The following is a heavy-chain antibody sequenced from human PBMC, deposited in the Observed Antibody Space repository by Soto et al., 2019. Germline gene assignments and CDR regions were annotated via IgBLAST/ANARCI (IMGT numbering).Heavy chain of an antibody. CDR2: ISYDGTNK. J-gene: IGHJ4*02. Sequence: QAQLVESGGGVVQPGRSLRLSCAASGFTFSSSAMHWVRQAPGKGLEWVTFISYDGTNKYHADSVKGRFTFSRDNSKNTLDLQMNSRRTEDTAVYYCTSCPTITAAGTSYWGQGILVTVSS. D-gene: IGHD6-13*01. CDR1: GFTFSSSA. CDR3: TSCPTITAAGTSY. V-gene: IGHV3-30-3*01.